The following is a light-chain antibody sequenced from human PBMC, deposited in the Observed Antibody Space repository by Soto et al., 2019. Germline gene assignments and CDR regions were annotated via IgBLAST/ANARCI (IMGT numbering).Light chain of an antibody. CDR3: QHYVYPQWT. V-gene: IGKV3-20*01. CDR2: GAS. CDR1: QSVSSNS. Sequence: EIVLTQSPGTLSLSPGERATLSCRASQSVSSNSLAWYEQKPGQAPRLIIYGASRRAAGIPDSISGSGSGTDFTLTITRLEPEDFAVYICQHYVYPQWTFGPGTKVEIK. J-gene: IGKJ1*01.